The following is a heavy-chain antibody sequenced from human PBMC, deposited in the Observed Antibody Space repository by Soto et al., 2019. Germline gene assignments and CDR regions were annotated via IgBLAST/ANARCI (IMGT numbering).Heavy chain of an antibody. CDR3: ARDQGGSTPYYYYGMDV. CDR2: ISSSSSYI. J-gene: IGHJ6*02. CDR1: GFTFSSYS. Sequence: EVPLVESGGGLVKPGGSLRLSCAASGFTFSSYSMNWVRQAPGKGLEWVSSISSSSSYIYYADSVKGRFTISRDNAKNSLYLQMNSLRAEDTAVYYCARDQGGSTPYYYYGMDVCGQGTTVTVSS. V-gene: IGHV3-21*01. D-gene: IGHD1-26*01.